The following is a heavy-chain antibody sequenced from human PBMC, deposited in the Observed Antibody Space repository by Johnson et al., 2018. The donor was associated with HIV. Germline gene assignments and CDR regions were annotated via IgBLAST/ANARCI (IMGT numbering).Heavy chain of an antibody. CDR2: IGKVSDT. J-gene: IGHJ3*02. CDR1: GFIFRSYD. Sequence: EVQLVESGGGLVQPGGSLRLSCAASGFIFRSYDMHWVRQTAGKGLEWVSAIGKVSDTYYSDSVKGRFSMSRENVKNSLYLQMNNLRVEETAVYYCATDRYYNFWSGSGHAAFDIWGQGTMVTVSS. D-gene: IGHD3-3*01. CDR3: ATDRYYNFWSGSGHAAFDI. V-gene: IGHV3-13*01.